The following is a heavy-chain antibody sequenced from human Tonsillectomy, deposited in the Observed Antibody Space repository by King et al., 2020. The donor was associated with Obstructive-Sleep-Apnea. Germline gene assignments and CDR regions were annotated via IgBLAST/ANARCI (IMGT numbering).Heavy chain of an antibody. CDR1: GGSISNYY. J-gene: IGHJ4*02. CDR3: ARHGGYYYTFDY. Sequence: VQLQESGPGLVKPSETLSLTCTVSGGSISNYYWSWIRQPPGKGLEWIGYIYYSGSTNYNPSLKSRVTISVDTSKNQFSLKLSSVTAADTAVYFCARHGGYYYTFDYWGQGTLVTVSS. D-gene: IGHD3-22*01. CDR2: IYYSGST. V-gene: IGHV4-59*08.